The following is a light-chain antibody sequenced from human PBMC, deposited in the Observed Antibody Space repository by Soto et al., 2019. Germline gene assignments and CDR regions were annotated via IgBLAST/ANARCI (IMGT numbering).Light chain of an antibody. J-gene: IGKJ5*01. CDR1: QSISSY. CDR3: QQSYSTSIT. Sequence: IQMTQSPSSLSASVGDRVTITCRASQSISSYLNWYQQKPGKAPKLLIYAASSLQSGVPSRFSGSESGTDFTLTISSLQPEDFATYYCQQSYSTSITFGQGTRLEIK. CDR2: AAS. V-gene: IGKV1-39*01.